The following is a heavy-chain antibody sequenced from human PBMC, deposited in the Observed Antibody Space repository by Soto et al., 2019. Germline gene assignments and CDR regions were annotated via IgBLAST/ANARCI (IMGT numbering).Heavy chain of an antibody. CDR3: ARAGATYYYDSGESPGVYYAMDV. J-gene: IGHJ6*02. D-gene: IGHD3-10*01. CDR1: GGSINSDDFY. V-gene: IGHV4-30-4*01. CDR2: IFHSGNA. Sequence: QVHLQESGPGLVKPSQTLSLTCTVSGGSINSDDFYWTWVRQPPGKGLEWIGHIFHSGNAYYNSSLESRLPISLVASKNQFSLRLRSVTATDTAVYFCARAGATYYYDSGESPGVYYAMDVWGRGTTATVSS.